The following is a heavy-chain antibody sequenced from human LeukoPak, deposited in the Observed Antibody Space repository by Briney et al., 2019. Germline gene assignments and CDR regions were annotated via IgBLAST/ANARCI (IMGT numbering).Heavy chain of an antibody. CDR2: INHSGST. D-gene: IGHD6-25*01. J-gene: IGHJ4*02. CDR3: ARSAAAARGEDY. V-gene: IGHV4-34*01. CDR1: GGSFSSYY. Sequence: SETLSLTCAVYGGSFSSYYWSWIRQPPGKGLEWIGEINHSGSTNYNPSLKSRVTISVDTSKNQFSLRLSSVTAADTAVYYCARSAAAARGEDYWGQGTLVTVSS.